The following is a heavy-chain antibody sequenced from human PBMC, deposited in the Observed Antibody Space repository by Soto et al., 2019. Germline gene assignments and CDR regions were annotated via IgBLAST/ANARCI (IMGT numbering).Heavy chain of an antibody. J-gene: IGHJ6*02. D-gene: IGHD5-18*01. V-gene: IGHV3-74*01. CDR3: ARGSEYSYGYQYYGMEV. CDR2: INSDGGTT. CDR1: RFMFSSYW. Sequence: GGSLRLSCAASRFMFSSYWMHWVRQAPGKGLVWVSRINSDGGTTTYADSVKGRFTISRDNAKNTLYLQMNSLRVEDTAVYYCARGSEYSYGYQYYGMEVWGQGATVTVSS.